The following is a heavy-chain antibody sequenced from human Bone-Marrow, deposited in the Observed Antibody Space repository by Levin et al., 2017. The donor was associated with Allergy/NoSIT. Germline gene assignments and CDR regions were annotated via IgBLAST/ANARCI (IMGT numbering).Heavy chain of an antibody. V-gene: IGHV3-9*01. CDR3: AKDQYYDILTFFDY. D-gene: IGHD3-9*01. Sequence: GGSLRLSCAASGFTFDDYAMHWVRQAPGKGLEWVSGISWNSGSIGYADSVKGRFTISRDNAKNSLYLQMNSLRAEDTALYYCAKDQYYDILTFFDYWGQGTLVTVSS. J-gene: IGHJ4*02. CDR2: ISWNSGSI. CDR1: GFTFDDYA.